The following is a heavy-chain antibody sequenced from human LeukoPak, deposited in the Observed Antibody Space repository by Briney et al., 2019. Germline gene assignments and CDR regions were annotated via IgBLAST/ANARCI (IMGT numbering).Heavy chain of an antibody. CDR3: AKEPYSGSQLLDY. J-gene: IGHJ4*02. Sequence: GGSLRLSCAASGFTFSSHAMSWVRQAPGKGLEWVSAISSGGGSTYYADSVKGRFTISRDNSKNTLYLQMNSLRAEDMAVYYCAKEPYSGSQLLDYWGQGTLVTASS. V-gene: IGHV3-23*01. CDR1: GFTFSSHA. CDR2: ISSGGGST. D-gene: IGHD1-26*01.